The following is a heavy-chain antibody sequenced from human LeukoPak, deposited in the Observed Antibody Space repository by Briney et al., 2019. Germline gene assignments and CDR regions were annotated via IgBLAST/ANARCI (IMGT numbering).Heavy chain of an antibody. CDR2: INPRSGGT. CDR1: GYTFSANY. CDR3: ARGSGTSWFDY. V-gene: IGHV1-2*02. Sequence: ASVKVSCKASGYTFSANYMHWVRQAPGQGLEWMGWINPRSGGTNYGEKFRGRVTMTRDTSITTAYMELSSLRFEDTAVYYCARGSGTSWFDYWGQGTLVTVSS. D-gene: IGHD2-2*01. J-gene: IGHJ4*02.